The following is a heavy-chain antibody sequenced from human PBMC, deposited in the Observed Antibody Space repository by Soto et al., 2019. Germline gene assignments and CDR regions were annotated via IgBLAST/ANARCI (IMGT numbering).Heavy chain of an antibody. Sequence: QVQLVQSGAEVKKPGASVKVSCTASGYTFTSYGISLVRQAPVQGLAWMGWISASTGNTNYAKKLQGRVTMTTDTTTSTADMALRSLRSDDTAVYYCARDRGSYALDYVGQGPLVTVSS. CDR3: ARDRGSYALDY. CDR1: GYTFTSYG. D-gene: IGHD1-26*01. V-gene: IGHV1-18*01. CDR2: ISASTGNT. J-gene: IGHJ4*02.